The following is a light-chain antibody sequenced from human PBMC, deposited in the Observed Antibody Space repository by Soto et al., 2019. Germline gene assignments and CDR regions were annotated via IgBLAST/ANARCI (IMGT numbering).Light chain of an antibody. J-gene: IGKJ1*01. CDR3: QQRSNWPTGWA. V-gene: IGKV3-11*01. CDR2: DAS. CDR1: QSVSSY. Sequence: EIVLTQSPATLSLSPGERATLSCRASQSVSSYLAWYQQKPGQAPRLLIYDASNRATGIPARYSGSGSETDLSLTISSLEPEDFAVYCYQQRSNWPTGWALGQWTKVEIK.